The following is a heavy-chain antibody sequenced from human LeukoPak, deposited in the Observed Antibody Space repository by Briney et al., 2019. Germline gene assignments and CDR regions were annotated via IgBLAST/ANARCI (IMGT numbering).Heavy chain of an antibody. Sequence: SETLSLTCTVSGGSISSGDYYWSWLRQPPGKGLEWSAYMYYSGSTYYNPSLKSRVTMSADTYKSQLSLKLSSLTAADTAVYYCARPYYYDSRIDPWGQGILVTVSS. D-gene: IGHD3-22*01. V-gene: IGHV4-30-4*01. CDR2: MYYSGST. J-gene: IGHJ5*02. CDR1: GGSISSGDYY. CDR3: ARPYYYDSRIDP.